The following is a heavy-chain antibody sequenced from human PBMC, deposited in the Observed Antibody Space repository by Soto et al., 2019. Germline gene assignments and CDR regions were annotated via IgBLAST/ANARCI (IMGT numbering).Heavy chain of an antibody. Sequence: SETLSLTCTVSGGSISSYYWSWIRQPPGKGLEWIGYIYYSGSTNYNPSLKSRVTISVDTSKNQFSLKLSSVTAADTAVYYCARGLRDPYYYYGMDVWGQGTTVTVSS. J-gene: IGHJ6*02. V-gene: IGHV4-59*01. D-gene: IGHD4-17*01. CDR3: ARGLRDPYYYYGMDV. CDR1: GGSISSYY. CDR2: IYYSGST.